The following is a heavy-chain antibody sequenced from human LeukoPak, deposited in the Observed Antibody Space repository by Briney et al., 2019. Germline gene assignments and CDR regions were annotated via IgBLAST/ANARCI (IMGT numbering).Heavy chain of an antibody. CDR1: GFTSSSYS. CDR2: ISSTSSTI. J-gene: IGHJ5*02. CDR3: ARYTMVRGIVVWFEP. Sequence: PGGSLRLSCAASGFTSSSYSMNWVRQAPGKGLEWVSYISSTSSTIYYADSVKGRFAISRDNAKNSLYLQMNSLRDEDTAVYYCARYTMVRGIVVWFEPWGQGTLVTVSS. D-gene: IGHD3-10*01. V-gene: IGHV3-48*02.